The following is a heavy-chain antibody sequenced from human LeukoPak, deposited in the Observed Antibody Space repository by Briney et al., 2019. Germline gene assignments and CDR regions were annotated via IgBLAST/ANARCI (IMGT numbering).Heavy chain of an antibody. CDR3: ARQPGAGWFDP. J-gene: IGHJ5*02. CDR1: GYSFTSSW. D-gene: IGHD3-10*01. V-gene: IGHV5-51*01. CDR2: INPGDSDT. Sequence: GESLKISCQASGYSFTSSWIGWARQMPGKGLEWLAIINPGDSDTRYSPSFQGQVTISADKSISTVYLQWGSLKASDTAMYYCARQPGAGWFDPWGQGTLVTVSS.